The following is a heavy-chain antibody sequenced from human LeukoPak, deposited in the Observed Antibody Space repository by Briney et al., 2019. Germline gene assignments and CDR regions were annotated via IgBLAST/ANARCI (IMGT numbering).Heavy chain of an antibody. Sequence: SGPTLVKPTQTLTLTCTFSGFSLSTSGVGVGWIRQPPGKALEWLALIYWDDDKRYSPSLKSRLTITKDTSKNQVVLTMTNMDPVDTATYYCARHDYGDESLDCWGQGTLVTVSS. D-gene: IGHD4-17*01. J-gene: IGHJ4*02. V-gene: IGHV2-5*02. CDR2: IYWDDDK. CDR3: ARHDYGDESLDC. CDR1: GFSLSTSGVG.